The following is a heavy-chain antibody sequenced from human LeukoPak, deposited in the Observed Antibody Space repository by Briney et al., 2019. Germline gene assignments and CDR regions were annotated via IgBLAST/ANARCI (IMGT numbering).Heavy chain of an antibody. CDR2: TYHSGST. CDR1: GYSIRSGYF. Sequence: PSETLSLTCTVSGYSIRSGYFWGWIRQPPGKGLEWIGSTYHSGSTYYNPSLKSRVTISMDTSKNQVSLKLASVTAADTAVYYCARAPSGCGGTCPSDHWGPGTLVTVSS. D-gene: IGHD2-15*01. CDR3: ARAPSGCGGTCPSDH. V-gene: IGHV4-38-2*02. J-gene: IGHJ4*02.